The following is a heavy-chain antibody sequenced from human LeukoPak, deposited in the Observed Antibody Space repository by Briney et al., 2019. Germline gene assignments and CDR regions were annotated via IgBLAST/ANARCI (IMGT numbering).Heavy chain of an antibody. D-gene: IGHD4-17*01. CDR1: GGSISSYY. CDR2: IYYSGST. J-gene: IGHJ3*02. Sequence: PSETLSLTCTVSGGSISSYYWSWIRQPPGKGLEWIGYIYYSGSTNYNPSLKSRVTISVGTSKNQFSLKLSSVTAADTAVYYCARAHGVGAFDIWGQGTMVTVSS. V-gene: IGHV4-59*01. CDR3: ARAHGVGAFDI.